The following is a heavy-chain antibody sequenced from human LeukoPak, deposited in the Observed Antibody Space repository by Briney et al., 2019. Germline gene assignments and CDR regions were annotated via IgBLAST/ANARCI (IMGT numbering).Heavy chain of an antibody. J-gene: IGHJ4*02. CDR1: GGSISSYY. CDR2: IYPSGDT. D-gene: IGHD3-22*01. Sequence: SETLSVTCTDSGGSISSYYWCWIRQPAGKGLEWIGRIYPSGDTKYNPSLKSRVTMSVDTSKDHFSLKLSSVTAADTAVYYCARGPLEGTGYYGPFWCQGTLVTVSS. V-gene: IGHV4-4*07. CDR3: ARGPLEGTGYYGPF.